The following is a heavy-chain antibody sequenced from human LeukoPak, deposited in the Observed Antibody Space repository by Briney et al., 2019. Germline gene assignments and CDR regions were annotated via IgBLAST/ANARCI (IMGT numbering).Heavy chain of an antibody. D-gene: IGHD3-9*01. CDR2: IIPIFGTA. J-gene: IGHJ6*02. CDR3: ARDNYDILTNYYYYYGMDV. Sequence: GASAKVSCKASGGTFSSYAISWVRQAPGQGLEWMGGIIPIFGTANYAQKFQGRVTITAGESTSTAYMELSSLRSEDTAVYYCARDNYDILTNYYYYYGMDVWGQGTTVTVSS. V-gene: IGHV1-69*13. CDR1: GGTFSSYA.